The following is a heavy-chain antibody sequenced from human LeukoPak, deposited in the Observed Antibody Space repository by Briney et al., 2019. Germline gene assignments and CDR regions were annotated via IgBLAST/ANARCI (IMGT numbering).Heavy chain of an antibody. Sequence: SVKVSCKASGGTFSSYSISWVRQAPGQGLEWMGGIIPIFGTANYAQKFQGRVTITADESTSTAYMELSSLRSEDTAVYYCARRSNYIVQNWFDPWGQGTLVTVSS. D-gene: IGHD4-11*01. J-gene: IGHJ5*02. CDR3: ARRSNYIVQNWFDP. V-gene: IGHV1-69*13. CDR2: IIPIFGTA. CDR1: GGTFSSYS.